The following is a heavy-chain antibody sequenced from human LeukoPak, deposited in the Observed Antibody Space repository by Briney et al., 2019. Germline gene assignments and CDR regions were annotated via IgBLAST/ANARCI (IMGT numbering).Heavy chain of an antibody. CDR1: GFTFSSYW. D-gene: IGHD3-9*01. J-gene: IGHJ4*02. CDR3: AREGYDISILFDY. CDR2: IKQDGSEK. Sequence: GGSLRLSCAASGFTFSSYWMSWVRQAPGKGLEWVANIKQDGSEKYYVDSVKGRFTISRDNAKNSLYLQMNSLRAGDTAVYYCAREGYDISILFDYWGQGTLVTVSS. V-gene: IGHV3-7*03.